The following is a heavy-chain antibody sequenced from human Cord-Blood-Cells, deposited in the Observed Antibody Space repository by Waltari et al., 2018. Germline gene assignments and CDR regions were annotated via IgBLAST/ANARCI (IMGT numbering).Heavy chain of an antibody. V-gene: IGHV4-39*01. CDR3: ASSTGDDAFDI. Sequence: QLQLQESGPGLVKPSETLSLPCPVSGGSIRSSSYYWGWIRQPPGKGLEWIGSIYYSGSTYYNPSLKSRVTISVDTSKNQFSLKLSSVTAADTAVYYCASSTGDDAFDIWGQGTMVTVSS. CDR1: GGSIRSSSYY. CDR2: IYYSGST. D-gene: IGHD7-27*01. J-gene: IGHJ3*02.